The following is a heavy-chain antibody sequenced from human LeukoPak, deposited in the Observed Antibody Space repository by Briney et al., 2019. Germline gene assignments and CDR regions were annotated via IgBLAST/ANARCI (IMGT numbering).Heavy chain of an antibody. CDR1: GFTFSSYE. CDR3: ARIQHSGWYFDY. V-gene: IGHV3-48*03. J-gene: IGHJ4*02. D-gene: IGHD6-19*01. CDR2: ISSSGSTI. Sequence: GGSLRLSCAASGFTFSSYEMNWVRQAPGKGLEWVSYISSSGSTIYYADSVKGRFTISRDNAKNSLYLQMNSLRAEDTAVYYCARIQHSGWYFDYWGQGTLVTVSS.